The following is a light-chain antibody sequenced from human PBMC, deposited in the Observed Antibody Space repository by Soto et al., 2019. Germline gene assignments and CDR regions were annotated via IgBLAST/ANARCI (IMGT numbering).Light chain of an antibody. Sequence: QSAPTQPASVSGSPGQSITISGTGTSSDVGGYNYVSWYQQHPGKAPKLVISQVTNRPSGVSNRFSGSKSGNTAFLIISGLQAEDEADYYCCSYTSSITWVFGGGTKLTVL. V-gene: IGLV2-14*01. CDR2: QVT. CDR3: CSYTSSITWV. CDR1: SSDVGGYNY. J-gene: IGLJ3*02.